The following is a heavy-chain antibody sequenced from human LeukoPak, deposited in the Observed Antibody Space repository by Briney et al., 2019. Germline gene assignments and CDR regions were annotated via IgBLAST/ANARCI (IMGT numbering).Heavy chain of an antibody. Sequence: GGSLRLSCAASGFTFSCYAMSWVRQAPGKGLEWVSAISGSGGSTYYADSVKGRFTISRDNSKNTLYLQMNRLRAEDTAVYYCAKDSKIVGATFRSYHYMDVWGKGTAVTVSS. CDR2: ISGSGGST. CDR1: GFTFSCYA. V-gene: IGHV3-23*01. D-gene: IGHD1-26*01. J-gene: IGHJ6*03. CDR3: AKDSKIVGATFRSYHYMDV.